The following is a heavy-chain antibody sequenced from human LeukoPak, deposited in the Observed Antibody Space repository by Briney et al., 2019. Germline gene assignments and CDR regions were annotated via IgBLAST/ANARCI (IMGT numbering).Heavy chain of an antibody. V-gene: IGHV4-59*01. CDR2: IYYSGST. CDR1: GGSISNYY. CDR3: ARVGAVAGLLYFDY. D-gene: IGHD6-19*01. Sequence: PSETLSLTCSVSGGSISNYYWSWIRQSPAKGLEWIGYIYYSGSTSYNPSLKSRVTISVDTSKNQFSLRLSSVTAADTAVYYCARVGAVAGLLYFDYWGQGALVTVSS. J-gene: IGHJ4*02.